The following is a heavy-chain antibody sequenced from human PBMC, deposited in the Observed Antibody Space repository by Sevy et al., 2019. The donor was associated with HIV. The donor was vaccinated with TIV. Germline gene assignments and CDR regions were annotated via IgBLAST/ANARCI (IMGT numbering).Heavy chain of an antibody. Sequence: SETLSLTCTVSGGSISSGSYYWSWIRQPAGKGLEWIGRIYTSGSTNYNPSLKSRVTMSVDTSKNQFSLKLSSVTAAGTAVYYCARGSIYLYYYYGMDVWGQGTTVTVSS. V-gene: IGHV4-61*02. J-gene: IGHJ6*02. D-gene: IGHD2-21*01. CDR3: ARGSIYLYYYYGMDV. CDR1: GGSISSGSYY. CDR2: IYTSGST.